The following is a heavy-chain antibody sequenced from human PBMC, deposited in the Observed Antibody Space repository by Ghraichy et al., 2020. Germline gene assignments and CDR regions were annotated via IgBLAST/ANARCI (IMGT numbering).Heavy chain of an antibody. CDR1: GFTFSSYE. V-gene: IGHV3-48*03. CDR3: ARRERGGGGFDY. CDR2: ISSSGSNI. D-gene: IGHD3-16*01. Sequence: GGSLRLSCAASGFTFSSYEMNWVRQAPGKGLEWVSYISSSGSNIYYADSVKGRFTISRDNAKNSLYLQMNSLRAEDTAVYYCARRERGGGGFDYWGQGTLVTAS. J-gene: IGHJ4*02.